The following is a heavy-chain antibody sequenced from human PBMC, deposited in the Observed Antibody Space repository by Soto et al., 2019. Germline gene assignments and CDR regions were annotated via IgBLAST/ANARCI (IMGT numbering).Heavy chain of an antibody. J-gene: IGHJ4*02. Sequence: ASVKVSCKASGYTFTSYYMHWVRQAPGQGLEWMGIINPSSGSTSYAQKFQRRVTMTRDTSTSTVYMELSSLRSEETAVYYCARGSSGDSSGYYFDYWGQGTLVTVSS. CDR1: GYTFTSYY. CDR3: ARGSSGDSSGYYFDY. CDR2: INPSSGST. D-gene: IGHD3-22*01. V-gene: IGHV1-46*01.